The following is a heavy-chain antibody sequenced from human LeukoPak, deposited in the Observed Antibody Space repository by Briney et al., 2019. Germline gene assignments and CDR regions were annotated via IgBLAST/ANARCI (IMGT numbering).Heavy chain of an antibody. CDR3: ARAGISGYEVDY. V-gene: IGHV3-48*02. Sequence: PGGSLRLSCAVSGFTFSSYSMNWVRQAPGKGLEWVSYISSSSRTIYYADSVKGRFTISRDNAKNSLYLQMNSLREEDTAVYYCARAGISGYEVDYWGQGTLVTVSP. CDR1: GFTFSSYS. J-gene: IGHJ4*02. D-gene: IGHD5-12*01. CDR2: ISSSSRTI.